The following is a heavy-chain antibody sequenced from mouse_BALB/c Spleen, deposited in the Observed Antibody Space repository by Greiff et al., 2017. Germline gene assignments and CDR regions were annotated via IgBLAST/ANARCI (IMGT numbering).Heavy chain of an antibody. V-gene: IGHV1S127*01. CDR1: GYTFTSYW. CDR2: IDPSNSET. CDR3: ASGSGYYGSNSYAMDY. Sequence: VQLHQSGPELVRPGASVKMSCKASGYTFTSYWMHWVKQRPGQGLEWIGMIDPSNSETRLNQKFKDKATLNVDKSYNTAYMQLHSLTSEDAAVYYCASGSGYYGSNSYAMDYWGQGTSVTVSS. D-gene: IGHD1-1*01. J-gene: IGHJ4*01.